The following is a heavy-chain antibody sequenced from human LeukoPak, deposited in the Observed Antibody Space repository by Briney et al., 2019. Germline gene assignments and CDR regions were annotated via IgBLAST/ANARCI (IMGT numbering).Heavy chain of an antibody. CDR1: EFSVGSNY. J-gene: IGHJ4*02. CDR2: IYSGGST. V-gene: IGHV3-66*01. D-gene: IGHD3-22*01. Sequence: PGGSLRLSCAASEFSVGSNYMTWVRQAPGKGLEWVSLIYSGGSTDYADSVKGRFTISRDNAKNSLYLQMNSLRAEDTAVYYCARDYGEYYYDSSGYYGGFDYWGQGTLVTVSS. CDR3: ARDYGEYYYDSSGYYGGFDY.